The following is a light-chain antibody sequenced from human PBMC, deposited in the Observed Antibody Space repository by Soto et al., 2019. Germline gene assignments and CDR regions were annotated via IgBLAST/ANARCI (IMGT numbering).Light chain of an antibody. CDR1: QSISSE. J-gene: IGKJ2*01. CDR2: GAS. CDR3: QQGNNWPLT. Sequence: EIVMTQSPATLSVSPGESATLSCRASQSISSELAWYQQKPGQPPRLLINGASTRATGVQARFTGSGSGSDFTLTISGLQAEDFAVYYCQQGNNWPLTFGQGTRLEI. V-gene: IGKV3-15*01.